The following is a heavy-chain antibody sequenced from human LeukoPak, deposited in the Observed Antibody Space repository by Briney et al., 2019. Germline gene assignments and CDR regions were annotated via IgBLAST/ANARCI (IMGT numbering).Heavy chain of an antibody. V-gene: IGHV3-20*04. D-gene: IGHD6-19*01. CDR3: ARVGIAVAGLESADAFDI. J-gene: IGHJ3*02. CDR1: GFTFDDYG. Sequence: GGSLRLSCAASGFTFDDYGMSWVRQAPGKGLEWVSGINWNGGSTGYADSVKGRFTISRDNSKNTLYLQMNSLRAEDTAVYYCARVGIAVAGLESADAFDIWGQGTMVTVSS. CDR2: INWNGGST.